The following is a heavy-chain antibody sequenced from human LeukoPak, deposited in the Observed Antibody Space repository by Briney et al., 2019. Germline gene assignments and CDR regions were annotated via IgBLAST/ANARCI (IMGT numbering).Heavy chain of an antibody. V-gene: IGHV3-73*01. CDR3: SRYGSSPS. D-gene: IGHD2-2*01. J-gene: IGHJ4*02. CDR2: IRSKANNYAT. Sequence: GRSLRLSCAASGFTFSDSSVHWVRQASGKGLEWVGRIRSKANNYATLYTASVQGRLTVSRDDAENTTYLQMNSLKTEDTAVYYCSRYGSSPSWGQGTLVTVSS. CDR1: GFTFSDSS.